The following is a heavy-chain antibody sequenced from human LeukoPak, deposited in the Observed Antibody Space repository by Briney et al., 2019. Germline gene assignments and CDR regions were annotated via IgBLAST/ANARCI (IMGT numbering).Heavy chain of an antibody. V-gene: IGHV4-59*08. J-gene: IGHJ4*02. D-gene: IGHD3-22*01. Sequence: SETLSLTCTVSGGSISSYYWSWIRQPPGKGLEWIGYLHYSGSTNYNPSLKSRVTISVDTSKKQFSLKLSSVTAADTAVYYCARHFFYDSSGLFGYWGQGTLVTVSS. CDR3: ARHFFYDSSGLFGY. CDR2: LHYSGST. CDR1: GGSISSYY.